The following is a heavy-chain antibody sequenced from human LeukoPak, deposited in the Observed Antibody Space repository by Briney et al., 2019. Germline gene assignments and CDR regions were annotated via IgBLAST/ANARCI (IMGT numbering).Heavy chain of an antibody. Sequence: GASVKVSCKASGYTFTSYAMNWVRQAPGQGLEWMGWINTNTGNPTYAQGFTGRFVFSLDTSVSTAYLQINSLKAKDTAVYYCARLGYYDTSGLRWYLDLWGRGTLVTVSS. D-gene: IGHD3-22*01. CDR2: INTNTGNP. CDR3: ARLGYYDTSGLRWYLDL. J-gene: IGHJ2*01. CDR1: GYTFTSYA. V-gene: IGHV7-4-1*02.